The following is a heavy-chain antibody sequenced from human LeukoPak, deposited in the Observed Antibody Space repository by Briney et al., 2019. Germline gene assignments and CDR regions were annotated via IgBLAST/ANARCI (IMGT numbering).Heavy chain of an antibody. CDR2: IYTSGTT. CDR1: GGSISNGNFY. V-gene: IGHV4-61*02. D-gene: IGHD3-3*01. J-gene: IGHJ3*02. CDR3: ARLLINVSLTIFGVVIIPGAFDI. Sequence: PSETLSLTCTVSGGSISNGNFYWSWIRQPAGKGLEWIGLIYTSGTTNYNPSLKSRVTISIDTSKNQFSLKLTSVTAADTAVYYCARLLINVSLTIFGVVIIPGAFDIWGQGTMVTVSS.